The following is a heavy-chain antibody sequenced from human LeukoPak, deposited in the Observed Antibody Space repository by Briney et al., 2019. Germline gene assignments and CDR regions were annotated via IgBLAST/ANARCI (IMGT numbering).Heavy chain of an antibody. CDR1: GCSISSYY. V-gene: IGHV4-4*07. J-gene: IGHJ6*03. CDR2: IYTSGST. Sequence: PSETLSLTCTVSGCSISSYYRSWIRQPAGKGLEWIGRIYTSGSTNYNPTLKSRVTMSVDTSKNQFSLKLSSVTAADTAVYYCARDTTSVAGYYYYMDVWGKGTTVTVSS. CDR3: ARDTTSVAGYYYYMDV. D-gene: IGHD6-19*01.